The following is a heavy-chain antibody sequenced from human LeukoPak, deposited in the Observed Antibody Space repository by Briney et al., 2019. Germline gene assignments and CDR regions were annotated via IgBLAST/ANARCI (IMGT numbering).Heavy chain of an antibody. V-gene: IGHV1-18*01. Sequence: GASVKVPCKASGYTFTTYGISWVRQAPGQGLEWMGWISPYNGNTNYAQKLQGRVTMTTDTSTSTAYMELRSLRSDDTAVYYCARDRAVVVAAIDYWGQGTLVTVSS. CDR2: ISPYNGNT. CDR3: ARDRAVVVAAIDY. CDR1: GYTFTTYG. D-gene: IGHD2-15*01. J-gene: IGHJ4*02.